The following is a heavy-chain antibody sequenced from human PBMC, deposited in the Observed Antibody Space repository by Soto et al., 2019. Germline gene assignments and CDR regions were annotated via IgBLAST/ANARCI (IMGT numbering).Heavy chain of an antibody. Sequence: SETLSLTCAVSGGSISSGGYSWSWIRQPPGKGLEWIGYIYHSGSTYYNPSLKSRVTISVDRSKNQFSLKLSSVTAADTAVYYCARGIPEFDYWGQGTLVTVSS. J-gene: IGHJ4*02. CDR2: IYHSGST. CDR3: ARGIPEFDY. CDR1: GGSISSGGYS. V-gene: IGHV4-30-2*01.